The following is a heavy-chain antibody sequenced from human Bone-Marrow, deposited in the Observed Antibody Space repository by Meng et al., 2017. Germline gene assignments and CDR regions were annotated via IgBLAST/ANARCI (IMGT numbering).Heavy chain of an antibody. Sequence: SVKVSCKASGGTFSRYAISWVRQAPGQGLEWMGGIIPIFGTANYAQKFQGRVTITADKSTSTAYMELSSLRSEDTAVYYCARDKRTPNSSGWYLYFQHWGQGTLVTVSS. D-gene: IGHD6-19*01. CDR2: IIPIFGTA. CDR1: GGTFSRYA. CDR3: ARDKRTPNSSGWYLYFQH. J-gene: IGHJ1*01. V-gene: IGHV1-69*06.